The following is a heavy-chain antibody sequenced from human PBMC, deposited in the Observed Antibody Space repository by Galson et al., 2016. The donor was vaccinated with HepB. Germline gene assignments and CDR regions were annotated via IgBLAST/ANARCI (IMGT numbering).Heavy chain of an antibody. CDR1: GFTFRTYW. CDR2: ISSDGLTT. D-gene: IGHD1-26*01. J-gene: IGHJ4*02. CDR3: ARDQTRRGPTTFDN. Sequence: SLRLSCAASGFTFRTYWMHWVRQSPGMGLVWVSRISSDGLTTTYADSVKGRFTISRDNGRNTLYLQMNSLGAEDTGVYYCARDQTRRGPTTFDNWGQGTLVTVSS. V-gene: IGHV3-74*03.